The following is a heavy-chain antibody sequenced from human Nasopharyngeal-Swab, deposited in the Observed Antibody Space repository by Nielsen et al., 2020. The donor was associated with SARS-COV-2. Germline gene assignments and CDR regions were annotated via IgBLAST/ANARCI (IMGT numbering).Heavy chain of an antibody. J-gene: IGHJ2*01. CDR2: ISSSGTT. D-gene: IGHD1-26*01. CDR3: ARGVKRSGNWYFDL. Sequence: SQTPSLTCDVNGGPFSGFSWSWIRQSPGKGLEWIGEISSSGTTNYNPSLQNPSLNGRVTLSLTSSDNQFSLEVTSVAVADTAVYYCARGVKRSGNWYFDLWGRGALVTVSS. CDR1: GGPFSGFS. V-gene: IGHV4-34*01.